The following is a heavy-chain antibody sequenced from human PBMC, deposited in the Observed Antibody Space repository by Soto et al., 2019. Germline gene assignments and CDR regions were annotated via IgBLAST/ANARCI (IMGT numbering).Heavy chain of an antibody. D-gene: IGHD3-10*01. J-gene: IGHJ4*02. CDR2: IYYSGST. CDR1: GGSISSYY. V-gene: IGHV4-59*01. Sequence: QVQLQESGPGLVKPSETLSLTCTVSGGSISSYYWSWIRQPPGKGLEWIGYIYYSGSTNYNPSLKSRVTISVDTSKNQSSLKLSSVTAADTAVYYCAREGSRPIPGAVDYWGQGTLVTVSS. CDR3: AREGSRPIPGAVDY.